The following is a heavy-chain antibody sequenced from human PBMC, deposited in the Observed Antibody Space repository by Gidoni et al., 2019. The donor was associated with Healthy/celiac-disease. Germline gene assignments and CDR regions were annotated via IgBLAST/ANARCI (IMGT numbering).Heavy chain of an antibody. V-gene: IGHV4-31*03. D-gene: IGHD6-13*01. CDR3: ARVSSSRSAAGAFDI. Sequence: QVQLPESGPGLVKPSQPLSLPCTVSGGPITSCGYYWSWIRQHPGKGLEWIGYIYYSGSTYYNPSLKSRVTISVDTSKNQFSLKLSSVTAADTAVYYCARVSSSRSAAGAFDIWGQGTMVTVSS. J-gene: IGHJ3*02. CDR1: GGPITSCGYY. CDR2: IYYSGST.